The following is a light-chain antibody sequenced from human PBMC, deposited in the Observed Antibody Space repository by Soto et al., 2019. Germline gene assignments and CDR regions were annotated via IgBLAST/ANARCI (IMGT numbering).Light chain of an antibody. CDR3: QSYDISLSVSVI. Sequence: QSVLTQPPSVSGAPGQRVTISCTGSSSNIGAGYDVQWYQQLPGAAPKLLIFGNSNRPSGVPDRFSGFRSGTSASLAITGLQAEDEADYFCQSYDISLSVSVIFGGGTKLTVL. CDR1: SSNIGAGYD. CDR2: GNS. V-gene: IGLV1-40*01. J-gene: IGLJ2*01.